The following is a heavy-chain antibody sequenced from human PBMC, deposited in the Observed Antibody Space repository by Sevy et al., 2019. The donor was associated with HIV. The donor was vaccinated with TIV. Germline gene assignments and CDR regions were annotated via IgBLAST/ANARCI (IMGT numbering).Heavy chain of an antibody. V-gene: IGHV3-30*18. CDR1: GFTFSSYG. D-gene: IGHD3-22*01. CDR2: ISYDGSNK. Sequence: GGSLRLSCAASGFTFSSYGMHWVRQAPGKGLEWVAVISYDGSNKYYADSVKGRFTISGDKSKNTLYLQMNSLRAEDTAVYYCAKNNRITMIVVVHDGMDVWGQGTTVTVSS. J-gene: IGHJ6*02. CDR3: AKNNRITMIVVVHDGMDV.